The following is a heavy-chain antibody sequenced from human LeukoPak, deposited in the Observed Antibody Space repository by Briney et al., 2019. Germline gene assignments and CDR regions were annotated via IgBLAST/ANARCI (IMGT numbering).Heavy chain of an antibody. D-gene: IGHD2-21*02. CDR1: GGSISSYY. J-gene: IGHJ4*02. V-gene: IGHV4-59*01. Sequence: PSETLSLTCTVSGGSISSYYWSWIRQPPGKGLGWIGYIYYSGSTNYNPSLKSRVTISVDTSKNQFSLKLSSVTAADTAVYYCARSQAYCGGDCYGRLDYWGQGTLVTVSS. CDR2: IYYSGST. CDR3: ARSQAYCGGDCYGRLDY.